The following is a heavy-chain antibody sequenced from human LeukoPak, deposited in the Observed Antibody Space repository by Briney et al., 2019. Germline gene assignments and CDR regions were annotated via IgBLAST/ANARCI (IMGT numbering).Heavy chain of an antibody. D-gene: IGHD6-13*01. V-gene: IGHV4-59*08. J-gene: IGHJ4*02. CDR1: GGSISSYY. Sequence: PSETLSLTCAVSGGSISSYYWSWIRQPPGKGLEWIGYIYYSGSTNYNPSLKSRVTISVDTSKNQFSLKLTSVTAADTAVYYCASSGIAGDFDYWGQGTLVTVSS. CDR3: ASSGIAGDFDY. CDR2: IYYSGST.